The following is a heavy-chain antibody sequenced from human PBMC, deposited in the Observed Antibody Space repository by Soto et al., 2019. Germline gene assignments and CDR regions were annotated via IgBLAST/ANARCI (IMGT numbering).Heavy chain of an antibody. D-gene: IGHD3-3*01. CDR3: ARQYYDFWSDFPDFDY. CDR1: GYTFTRYD. V-gene: IGHV1-18*04. J-gene: IGHJ4*02. CDR2: ISPNSGRT. Sequence: QVQLVQSGAEVKTPGASVRVSCKTSGYTFTRYDISWVRQAPAQGPEWMGLISPNSGRTNYAQKLQGRVTMTTDTSTSTAYMELRSLRSDDTAVYYCARQYYDFWSDFPDFDYWGQGTLVTVSS.